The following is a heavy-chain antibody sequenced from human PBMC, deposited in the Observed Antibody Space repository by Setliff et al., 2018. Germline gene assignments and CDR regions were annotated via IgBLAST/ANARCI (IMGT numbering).Heavy chain of an antibody. CDR3: AISTLSICSGGSCPNAFDV. Sequence: ASVKVSCKASGYTFSDYGITWVRQAPGQGLEWMGWIGVYTGKSYFAHKFQGRFTLTTDTSTGTAYMELRSLKSDDTAVYYCAISTLSICSGGSCPNAFDVWGQGTMVTVS. J-gene: IGHJ3*01. V-gene: IGHV1-18*01. D-gene: IGHD2-15*01. CDR2: IGVYTGKS. CDR1: GYTFSDYG.